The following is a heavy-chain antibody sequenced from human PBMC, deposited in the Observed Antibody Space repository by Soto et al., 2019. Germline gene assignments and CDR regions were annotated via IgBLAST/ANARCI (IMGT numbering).Heavy chain of an antibody. CDR1: GYTFTSYY. J-gene: IGHJ6*02. Sequence: QVQLVQSGAEVKKPGASVKVSCKASGYTFTSYYMHWVRQAPGQGLEWMGIINPSGGSTSYAQKFQGRVPMTRDTSPSTVYMELSSLRSEDTAVYYCARDGEAGIAAAGQPYYYYYGMDVWGQGTTVTVSS. CDR2: INPSGGST. V-gene: IGHV1-46*01. CDR3: ARDGEAGIAAAGQPYYYYYGMDV. D-gene: IGHD6-13*01.